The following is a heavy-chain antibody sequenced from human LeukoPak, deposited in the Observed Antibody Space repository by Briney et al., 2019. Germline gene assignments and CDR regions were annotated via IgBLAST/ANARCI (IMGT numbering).Heavy chain of an antibody. CDR1: GGSISSYY. Sequence: PSETLSLTCTVSGGSISSYYWGWIRQPPGKGLEWIGSIYYSGSTYYNPSLKSRVTISVDTSKNQFSLKLSSVTAADTAVYYCARGRYDSSPFDYWGQGTLVTVSS. CDR3: ARGRYDSSPFDY. J-gene: IGHJ4*02. D-gene: IGHD3-22*01. V-gene: IGHV4-39*07. CDR2: IYYSGST.